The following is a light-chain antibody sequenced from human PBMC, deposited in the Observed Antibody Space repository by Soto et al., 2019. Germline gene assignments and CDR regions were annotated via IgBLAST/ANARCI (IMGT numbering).Light chain of an antibody. V-gene: IGKV3-15*01. J-gene: IGKJ1*01. CDR1: ETVATN. CDR2: GAS. Sequence: EVLMTQYPATLSLSPGERATLSCWASETVATNLAWYQQKPGQAPRLLISGASTRAAGISDRFRGSGSGTEFTLTISSLQSEDFAVYYCQQYNNWPRTFGQGTKVDIK. CDR3: QQYNNWPRT.